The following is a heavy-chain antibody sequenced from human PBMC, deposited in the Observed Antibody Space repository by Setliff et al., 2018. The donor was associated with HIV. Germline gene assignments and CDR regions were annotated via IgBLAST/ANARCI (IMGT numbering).Heavy chain of an antibody. CDR2: IYFSGST. CDR1: GVSIRSSSYF. J-gene: IGHJ6*03. Sequence: SETLALTCAVSGVSIRSSSYFWGWSRRPPGTGLDWIGSIYFSGSTYYNLSLESRVTISMDTSKNQFSLKLTSVTAADTAVYYCARHPRHYNILTGYRYYYMDVWGKGTTVTVSS. CDR3: ARHPRHYNILTGYRYYYMDV. V-gene: IGHV4-39*01. D-gene: IGHD3-9*01.